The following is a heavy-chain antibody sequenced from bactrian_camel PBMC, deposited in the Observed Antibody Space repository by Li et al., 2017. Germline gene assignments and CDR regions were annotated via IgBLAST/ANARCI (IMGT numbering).Heavy chain of an antibody. V-gene: IGHV3S1*01. D-gene: IGHD2*01. J-gene: IGHJ4*01. Sequence: HVQLVESGGGSVQAGGSLRLSCTTPGYAYRNYCLAWFRQTAGKTRERVAAADADGVTDYDDSVKGRFTISRDDAKNTLTLQMNSLKPEDTDIYYCAAFETCSGDAWTVVHLGQGTQVTVS. CDR3: AAFETCSGDAWTVVH. CDR1: GYAYRNYC. CDR2: ADADGVT.